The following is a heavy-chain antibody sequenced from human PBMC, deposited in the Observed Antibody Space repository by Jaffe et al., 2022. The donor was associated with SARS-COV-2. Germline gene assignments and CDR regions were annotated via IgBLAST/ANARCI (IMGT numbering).Heavy chain of an antibody. CDR1: GGSISSGSYY. Sequence: QVQLQESGPGLVKPSQTLSLTCTVSGGSISSGSYYWSWIRQPAGKGLEWIGRIYTSGSTNYNPSLKSRVTISVDTSKNQFSLKLSSVTAADTAVYYCARDRQRLVRGNYYYYGMDVWGQGTTVTVSS. D-gene: IGHD3-10*01. CDR3: ARDRQRLVRGNYYYYGMDV. V-gene: IGHV4-61*02. J-gene: IGHJ6*02. CDR2: IYTSGST.